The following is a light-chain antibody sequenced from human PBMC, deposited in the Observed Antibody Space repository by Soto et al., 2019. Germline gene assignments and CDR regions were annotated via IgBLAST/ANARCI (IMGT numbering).Light chain of an antibody. Sequence: QSVLTQPPSVSGAPGQRVTISCTGTSSNIGAGHDVHWYQQLPGAAPKLLIYGTTNRPSGVPDRFSGSRSGTSASVAITGLQADDAADYYCQSYDTSLSGHVIFGGGTKLTVL. CDR3: QSYDTSLSGHVI. J-gene: IGLJ2*01. CDR1: SSNIGAGHD. CDR2: GTT. V-gene: IGLV1-40*01.